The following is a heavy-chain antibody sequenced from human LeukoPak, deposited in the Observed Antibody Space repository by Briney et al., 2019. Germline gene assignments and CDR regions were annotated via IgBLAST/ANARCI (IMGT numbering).Heavy chain of an antibody. Sequence: GSVKVSCRASGYTFTSYAMHWVRQAPGQRLEWMGWINAGNGNTKYSQKFQGRVTITRDTSASTAYMELSSLRAEDTAVYYCARARPSYCSSSSCYAGRRDYWGQGPLVTVST. CDR1: GYTFTSYA. D-gene: IGHD2-2*01. J-gene: IGHJ4*02. V-gene: IGHV1-3*01. CDR2: INAGNGNT. CDR3: ARARPSYCSSSSCYAGRRDY.